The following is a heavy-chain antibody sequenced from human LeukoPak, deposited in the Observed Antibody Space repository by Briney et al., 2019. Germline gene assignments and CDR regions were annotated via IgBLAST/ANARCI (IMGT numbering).Heavy chain of an antibody. V-gene: IGHV3-9*01. CDR1: GFTFDDYA. Sequence: PGRSLRLSCAASGFTFDDYAMHWVRPAPGKGLEWVSGISWNGGSIGYADSVKGRFTISRDNAKNSLYLQMNSLRAEDTALYYCAKDQSQLRYCSSTSCYLCAFDIWGQGTMVTVSS. CDR3: AKDQSQLRYCSSTSCYLCAFDI. J-gene: IGHJ3*02. CDR2: ISWNGGSI. D-gene: IGHD2-2*01.